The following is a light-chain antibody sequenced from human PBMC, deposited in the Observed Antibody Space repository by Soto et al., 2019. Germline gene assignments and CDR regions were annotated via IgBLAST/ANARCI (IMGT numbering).Light chain of an antibody. Sequence: DIQMTQSPSTLSASVGDRVTITCRAGQSISTWLAWYQQKPGQAPKLLISAASNLESGVPSRFSGSGSGTEFTLTISGLQPDDFAVYYCQQRSNWKIPFGQGTRLEI. CDR3: QQRSNWKIP. J-gene: IGKJ5*01. CDR1: QSISTW. CDR2: AAS. V-gene: IGKV1-5*01.